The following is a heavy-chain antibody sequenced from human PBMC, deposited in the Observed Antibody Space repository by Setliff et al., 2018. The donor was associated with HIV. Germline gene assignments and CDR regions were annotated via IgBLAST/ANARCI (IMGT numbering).Heavy chain of an antibody. V-gene: IGHV4-38-2*01. J-gene: IGHJ5*02. D-gene: IGHD6-13*01. CDR2: LYNSRST. CDR3: ARGLIAATGTWFDP. Sequence: PSETLSLTCAVSGFSINSGYSWDWIRQSPGKGLEWIGALYNSRSTYYNPSLKSRVTISVDTSKNHFSLKLTSVTAADTAVYYCARGLIAATGTWFDPWGQGTLVTVSS. CDR1: GFSINSGYS.